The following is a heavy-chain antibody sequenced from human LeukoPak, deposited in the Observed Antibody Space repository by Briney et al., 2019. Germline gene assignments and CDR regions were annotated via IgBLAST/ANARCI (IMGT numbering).Heavy chain of an antibody. CDR3: ARLGQWLVSAYAFDI. CDR2: VHYSGTA. D-gene: IGHD6-19*01. CDR1: DGSITNYD. V-gene: IGHV4-59*08. J-gene: IGHJ3*02. Sequence: SETLSLTCTVSDGSITNYDWSWVRQPPGKGLEFIGHVHYSGTANYNPSLRSRVTISIDTSKKHFFLKLKSVTAADTAVYYCARLGQWLVSAYAFDIWGQGTMVTVSS.